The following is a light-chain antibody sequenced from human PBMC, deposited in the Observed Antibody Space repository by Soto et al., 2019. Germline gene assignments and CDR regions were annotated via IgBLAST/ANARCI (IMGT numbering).Light chain of an antibody. CDR1: QSVGSNY. Sequence: EVALTQSPGTLSLSPGERAALSCRASQSVGSNYLAWFQQRPGQAPRLLIYGSSNRATGIPDRFSGSGSGTDFTLTISGLEPEDFAVYYCHQYNISPWTFGQGTKVDI. V-gene: IGKV3-20*01. CDR2: GSS. CDR3: HQYNISPWT. J-gene: IGKJ1*01.